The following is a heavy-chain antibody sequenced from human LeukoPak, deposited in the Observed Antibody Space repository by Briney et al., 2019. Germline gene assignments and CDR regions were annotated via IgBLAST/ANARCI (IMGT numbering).Heavy chain of an antibody. Sequence: GGSLRLSCAASGISFRSSWMSWVRQAPGKGLEWVANIKQDGSEKYYVDSVKGRFTISRDNAKNSLYLQMNSLRAEDTAVYYCARGASGWYVEDYWGQGTLVTVSS. J-gene: IGHJ4*02. CDR1: GISFRSSW. D-gene: IGHD6-19*01. CDR3: ARGASGWYVEDY. V-gene: IGHV3-7*01. CDR2: IKQDGSEK.